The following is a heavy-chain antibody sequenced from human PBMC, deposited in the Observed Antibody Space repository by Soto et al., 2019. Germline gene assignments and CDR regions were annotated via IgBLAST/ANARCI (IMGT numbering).Heavy chain of an antibody. CDR1: GYTLTELS. Sequence: ASVKVSCKVSGYTLTELSMHWVRQAPGKGLEWMGGFDPEDGETIYAQKFQGRVTMTEDTSTDTAYMELSSLRSEDTAVYYCATDRVGATNSGAAFDIWGQGTMVTVS. CDR3: ATDRVGATNSGAAFDI. CDR2: FDPEDGET. V-gene: IGHV1-24*01. J-gene: IGHJ3*02. D-gene: IGHD1-26*01.